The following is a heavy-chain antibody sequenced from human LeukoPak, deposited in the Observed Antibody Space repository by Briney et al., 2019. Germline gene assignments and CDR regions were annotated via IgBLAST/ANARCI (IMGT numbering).Heavy chain of an antibody. J-gene: IGHJ4*02. CDR2: LYSGGGT. CDR1: GFTVSSNH. Sequence: GGSLRLSCAASGFTVSSNHMSWVRQAPGQGLEWVSVLYSGGGTHYADSVKGRFTISSDNSKNTLYLQMNSLRAEDTAVYYCARDQNYWGQGTLVTVSS. V-gene: IGHV3-53*01. CDR3: ARDQNY.